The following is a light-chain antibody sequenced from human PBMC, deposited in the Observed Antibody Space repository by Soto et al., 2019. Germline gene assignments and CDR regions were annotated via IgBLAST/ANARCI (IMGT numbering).Light chain of an antibody. CDR3: SAYTARSTLV. V-gene: IGLV2-14*01. Sequence: QSALTQPASVSGSPGQSITISCTGTSSDVGGYKYVSWYQQHPDKAPKLIIFEVSNRPSGISSRFSGSKSGNTASLTISGLQAEDEGDYYCSAYTARSTLVFGGGTKLTVL. CDR2: EVS. CDR1: SSDVGGYKY. J-gene: IGLJ3*02.